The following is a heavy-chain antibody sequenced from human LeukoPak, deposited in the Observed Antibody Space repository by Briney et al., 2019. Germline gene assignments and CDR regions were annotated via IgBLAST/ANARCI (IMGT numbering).Heavy chain of an antibody. CDR2: IWYDGSNK. CDR1: GFTFRSYG. D-gene: IGHD1-26*01. CDR3: ASVRGSYSSYYFDY. V-gene: IGHV3-33*01. J-gene: IGHJ4*02. Sequence: GGSLRLSCAASGFTFRSYGMQWVRQAPGKGLEWVAIIWYDGSNKYYADSVKGRFTISRDNSKNTPYLQMNSLRAEDTAVYYCASVRGSYSSYYFDYWGQGTLVTVSS.